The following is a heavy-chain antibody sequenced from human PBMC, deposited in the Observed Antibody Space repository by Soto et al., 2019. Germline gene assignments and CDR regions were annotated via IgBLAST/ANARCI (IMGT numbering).Heavy chain of an antibody. D-gene: IGHD6-13*01. CDR2: IYYSGST. V-gene: IGHV4-59*01. CDR1: GGSISSYY. CDR3: ARGGYTKIGYGLDV. J-gene: IGHJ6*02. Sequence: PSETLSLTCTVSGGSISSYYWSWIRQPPGKGLEWIGYIYYSGSTNYNPSLKSRVTISVDTSKNQFSLKLSSVTAADTAVYYCARGGYTKIGYGLDVWGQGTTVTVSS.